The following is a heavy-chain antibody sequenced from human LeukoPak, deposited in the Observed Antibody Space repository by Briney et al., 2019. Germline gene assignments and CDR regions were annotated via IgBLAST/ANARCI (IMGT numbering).Heavy chain of an antibody. D-gene: IGHD2-2*01. Sequence: SETLSLTCSVSGGSLSSSSYYWGWIRQPPGKGLEWIGSMYYSGSTYYNPSLKSRVTISVDTSKNQFSLKLSSVTAADTAVYYCARDVVAAVGSFDYWGQGTQVTVSS. V-gene: IGHV4-39*02. CDR1: GGSLSSSSYY. J-gene: IGHJ4*02. CDR3: ARDVVAAVGSFDY. CDR2: MYYSGST.